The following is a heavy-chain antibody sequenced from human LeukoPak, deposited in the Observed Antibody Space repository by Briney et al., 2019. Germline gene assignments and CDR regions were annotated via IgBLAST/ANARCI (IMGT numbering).Heavy chain of an antibody. D-gene: IGHD3-22*01. CDR3: ARGGRGSAAVVAPRSFDI. V-gene: IGHV3-30-3*01. J-gene: IGHJ3*02. Sequence: GGSLRLSCAASGFTFSSYAMHWVRQAPGKGLEWVAVISYDGSNKYYADSVKGRFTTSRDNSKNTLYLQMNSLRAEDTAVYYCARGGRGSAAVVAPRSFDIWGQGTMVTISS. CDR2: ISYDGSNK. CDR1: GFTFSSYA.